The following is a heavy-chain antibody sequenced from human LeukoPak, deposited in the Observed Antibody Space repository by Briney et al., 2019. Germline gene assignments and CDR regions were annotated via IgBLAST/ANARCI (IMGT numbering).Heavy chain of an antibody. J-gene: IGHJ3*02. CDR1: GFTFSSYG. D-gene: IGHD6-19*01. CDR3: ARDVRRIAVDSFDI. V-gene: IGHV3-7*01. CDR2: IKQDGSEK. Sequence: GGSLRLSCAASGFTFSSYGMHWVRQAPGKGLEWVANIKQDGSEKYYVDSVKGRFTISRDNAKNSLYLQMNSLRAEDTAVYYCARDVRRIAVDSFDIWGQGTMVTVSS.